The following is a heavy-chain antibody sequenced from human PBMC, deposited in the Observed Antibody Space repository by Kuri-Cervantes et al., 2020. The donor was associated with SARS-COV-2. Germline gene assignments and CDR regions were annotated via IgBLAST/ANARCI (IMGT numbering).Heavy chain of an antibody. V-gene: IGHV3-7*01. CDR3: ARDKDDYSNYGDYGMDV. CDR1: GFTFNSYW. Sequence: GESLKISCAASGFTFNSYWMSWVRQAPGKGLEWVANVNQDGTQKYYVDSVKGRFTISRDNAKNSVYLQMNSLRAEDTAVYYCARDKDDYSNYGDYGMDVWGQGTTVTVSS. CDR2: VNQDGTQK. J-gene: IGHJ6*02. D-gene: IGHD4-11*01.